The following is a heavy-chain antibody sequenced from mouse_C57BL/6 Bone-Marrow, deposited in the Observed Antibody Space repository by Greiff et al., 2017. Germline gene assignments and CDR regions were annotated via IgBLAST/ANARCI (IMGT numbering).Heavy chain of an antibody. D-gene: IGHD1-1*01. Sequence: VKLVESGGGLVQSGRSLRLSCATSGFTFSDFYMACVRQAPGKGLEWIAASRNKPNDYTTESSASVKGRFIVSRDTSQSILYLQMNALRAEDTAIYDCARALYGSPCAYWGQGTLVTVSA. CDR3: ARALYGSPCAY. CDR2: SRNKPNDYTT. V-gene: IGHV7-1*01. CDR1: GFTFSDFY. J-gene: IGHJ3*01.